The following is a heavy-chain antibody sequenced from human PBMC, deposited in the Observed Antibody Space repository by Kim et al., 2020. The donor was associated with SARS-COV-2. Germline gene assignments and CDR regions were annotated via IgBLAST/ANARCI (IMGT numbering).Heavy chain of an antibody. J-gene: IGHJ4*02. Sequence: SVKSRITINPDTSKNQFSLQLNSVTPEDTAVYYCARDGDIVVVPAAHFDDWGQGTLVTVSS. D-gene: IGHD2-2*01. CDR3: ARDGDIVVVPAAHFDD. V-gene: IGHV6-1*01.